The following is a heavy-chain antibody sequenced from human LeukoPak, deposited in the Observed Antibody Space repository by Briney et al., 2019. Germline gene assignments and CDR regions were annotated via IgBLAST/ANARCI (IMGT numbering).Heavy chain of an antibody. CDR3: ARHGTGRRYYYYYMDV. CDR2: IYYSGST. V-gene: IGHV4-39*01. Sequence: PSETLSLTCSVSGGSISSSSYYWGWIRQPPGKGLEWIGSIYYSGSTYYNPSLKSRVTISVDTSKNQFSLKLSSVTAADTAVYYCARHGTGRRYYYYYMDVWGKGTTVTVS. D-gene: IGHD6-13*01. J-gene: IGHJ6*03. CDR1: GGSISSSSYY.